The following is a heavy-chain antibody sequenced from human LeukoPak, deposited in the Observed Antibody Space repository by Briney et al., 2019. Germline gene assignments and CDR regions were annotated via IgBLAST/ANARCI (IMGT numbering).Heavy chain of an antibody. J-gene: IGHJ4*02. Sequence: SETLSLTCTVSGGSISSTIYYWAWIRQPPGKGLEWIGSFSYSGNTFYNSSLTSRVSISEDTSKNQCSLKLTSVTAADTAVYYCARPPLLWGQGILVTVSS. CDR2: FSYSGNT. CDR3: ARPPLL. CDR1: GGSISSTIYY. D-gene: IGHD2-21*01. V-gene: IGHV4-39*01.